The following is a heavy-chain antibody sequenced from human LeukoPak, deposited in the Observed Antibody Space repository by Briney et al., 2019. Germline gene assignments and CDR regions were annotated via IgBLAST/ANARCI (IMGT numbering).Heavy chain of an antibody. V-gene: IGHV1-69*13. Sequence: SVKVSCKASGYTFTSYGISWGRQAPGQGVEWMGGIIPIFGTANYAQKFQGRVTITADESTSTAYMELSSLRSEDTAVYYCARTSGYSYGIDYWGQGTLVTVSS. D-gene: IGHD5-18*01. J-gene: IGHJ4*02. CDR2: IIPIFGTA. CDR1: GYTFTSYG. CDR3: ARTSGYSYGIDY.